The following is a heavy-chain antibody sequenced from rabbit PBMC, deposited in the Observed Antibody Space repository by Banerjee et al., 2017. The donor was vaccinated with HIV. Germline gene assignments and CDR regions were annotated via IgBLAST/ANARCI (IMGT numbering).Heavy chain of an antibody. J-gene: IGHJ3*01. CDR2: IDTSSANT. CDR3: ARDVAACGYVTRLDF. D-gene: IGHD1-1*01. V-gene: IGHV1S45*01. Sequence: QEQLVESGGGLVKPEGSLTLTCTASGFSFSYKYLMCWVRQAPGKGLEWIACIDTSSANTVDASWANGRFPNSKISSSTVTLNTASLTAAGPAASYCARDVAACGYVTRLDFWGPGTLVTVS. CDR1: GFSFSYKYL.